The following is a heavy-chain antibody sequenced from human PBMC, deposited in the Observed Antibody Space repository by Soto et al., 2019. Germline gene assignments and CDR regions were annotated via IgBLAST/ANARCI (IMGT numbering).Heavy chain of an antibody. V-gene: IGHV3-7*01. Sequence: EVQLVESGGGLAQPGGSLRLSCAAAGFTLSTYHMSWVRQAPGKGLEWVASAKQDGSAKDYVDSVKGRFTISRDNAKNSVYLQMNSLRAEDTAVYYCKRWRGHQSEVDCWGQGILVTVSS. CDR1: GFTLSTYH. CDR3: KRWRGHQSEVDC. D-gene: IGHD3-3*01. CDR2: AKQDGSAK. J-gene: IGHJ4*02.